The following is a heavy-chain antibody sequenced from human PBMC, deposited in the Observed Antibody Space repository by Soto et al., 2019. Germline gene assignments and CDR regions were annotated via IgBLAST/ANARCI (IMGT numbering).Heavy chain of an antibody. V-gene: IGHV3-33*01. CDR3: ARDRAPFEYSSSSFDY. J-gene: IGHJ4*02. CDR2: IWYDGSNK. CDR1: GFTFSSYG. D-gene: IGHD6-6*01. Sequence: GGSLRLSCAASGFTFSSYGTHWVRQAPGKGLEWVAVIWYDGSNKYYADSVKGRFTISRDNSKNTLYLQMNSLRAEDTAVYYCARDRAPFEYSSSSFDYWGQGTLVTVSS.